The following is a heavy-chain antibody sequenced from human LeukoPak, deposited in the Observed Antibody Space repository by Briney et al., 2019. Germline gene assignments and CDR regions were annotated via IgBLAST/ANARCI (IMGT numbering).Heavy chain of an antibody. V-gene: IGHV3-48*03. CDR1: GFTFGGYD. CDR3: AREFGGIFDF. CDR2: IGSSGGTK. D-gene: IGHD3-3*01. Sequence: GGSLRLSCAASGFTFGGYDMNWVRQAPGKGLEWVSYIGSSGGTKYYADPVKGRFTISRDNAKNSMSPQMNSLRAEDTAVYYCAREFGGIFDFWGQGTLVTVSS. J-gene: IGHJ4*02.